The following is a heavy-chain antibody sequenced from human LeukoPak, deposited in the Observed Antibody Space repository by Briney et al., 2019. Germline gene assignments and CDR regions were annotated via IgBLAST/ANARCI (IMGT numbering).Heavy chain of an antibody. CDR1: GFTFSSYA. V-gene: IGHV3-23*01. D-gene: IGHD3-16*01. Sequence: GGSLRLSCAASGFTFSSYAMSWVRQAPGEGLEWVSAISGSGGSTYYADSVKGRFTISRDNSKNTLYLQMNSLRAEDTAVYYCAKNEFGTWSNWFDPWGQGTLVTVSS. J-gene: IGHJ5*02. CDR2: ISGSGGST. CDR3: AKNEFGTWSNWFDP.